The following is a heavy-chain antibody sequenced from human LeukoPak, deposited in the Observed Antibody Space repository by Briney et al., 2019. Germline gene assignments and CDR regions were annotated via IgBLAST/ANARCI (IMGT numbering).Heavy chain of an antibody. CDR3: TTEAYYYDSGAIKYFDY. V-gene: IGHV3-15*01. CDR1: GFTFSNAW. Sequence: PGGSLRLSCAASGFTFSNAWMSWVRQAPGKGLEWVGRIKSKTDGGATHYAAPVKGRFTILRDDSKNTLYLQMNSLKTEDTAVYYCTTEAYYYDSGAIKYFDYWGQGTLVTVSS. J-gene: IGHJ4*02. CDR2: IKSKTDGGAT. D-gene: IGHD3-22*01.